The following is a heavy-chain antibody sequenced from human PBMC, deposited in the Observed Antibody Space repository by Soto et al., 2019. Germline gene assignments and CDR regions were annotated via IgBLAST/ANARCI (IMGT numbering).Heavy chain of an antibody. J-gene: IGHJ2*01. Sequence: ASVKVSCKASGYTFTGYYMHWVRQAPGQGLEWMGWINASSGDTNYAQKFQGRVTITRDTSMSTAYMELSSLRSEDTAVYYCARGGSLYWYFDLWGRGTLVTVSS. D-gene: IGHD1-26*01. CDR3: ARGGSLYWYFDL. CDR2: INASSGDT. V-gene: IGHV1-2*02. CDR1: GYTFTGYY.